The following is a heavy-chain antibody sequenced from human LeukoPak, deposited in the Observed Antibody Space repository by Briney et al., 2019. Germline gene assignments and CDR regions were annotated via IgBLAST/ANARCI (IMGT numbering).Heavy chain of an antibody. D-gene: IGHD3-3*01. CDR3: AKDRGSITIFGVVFDGFDI. CDR2: ISASAGST. Sequence: GGSLRLSCAASGFTFSSYAMSWVRQAPGKGLEWVSAISASAGSTYYSDSVKGRFTISRDNSKNTLYVQMNSLRVEDTAVYYCAKDRGSITIFGVVFDGFDIWGQGTMVTVSS. V-gene: IGHV3-23*01. J-gene: IGHJ3*02. CDR1: GFTFSSYA.